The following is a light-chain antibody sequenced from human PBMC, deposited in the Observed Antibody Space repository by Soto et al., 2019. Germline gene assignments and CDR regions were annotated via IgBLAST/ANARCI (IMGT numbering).Light chain of an antibody. CDR1: QSVSSSD. J-gene: IGKJ2*01. V-gene: IGKV3-20*01. CDR3: QQYGGSPLYT. Sequence: EIVLTQSPGTLSLSPGDRATLSCRASQSVSSSDLAWYQQKPGQAPRLLIYGASTRATGIPDRFSGSGSGTDLLLTISRLEPEDCAVYYCQQYGGSPLYTFGPGTKLEIK. CDR2: GAS.